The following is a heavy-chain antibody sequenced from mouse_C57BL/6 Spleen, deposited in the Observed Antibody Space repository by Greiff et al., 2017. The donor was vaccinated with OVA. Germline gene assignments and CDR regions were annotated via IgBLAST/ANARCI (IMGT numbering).Heavy chain of an antibody. Sequence: VKLVESGAELVKPGASVKMSCKASGYTFTSYWITWVKQRPGQGLEWIGDIYPGSGSTNYNEKFKSKATLTVDTSSSTAYMQLSSLTSEDSAVYYCARRTLFAYWGQGTLVTVSA. CDR3: ARRTLFAY. V-gene: IGHV1-55*01. CDR2: IYPGSGST. J-gene: IGHJ3*01. CDR1: GYTFTSYW.